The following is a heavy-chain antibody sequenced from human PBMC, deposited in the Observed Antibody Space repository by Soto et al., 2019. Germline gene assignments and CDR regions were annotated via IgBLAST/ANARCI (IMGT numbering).Heavy chain of an antibody. CDR2: ISSDGTQK. Sequence: GGSLRLFSVVSGVDFSNYGIHCVCQAPGEGLEWLDVISSDGTQKSYIDTVKGRYNIARDNSRSTVFPQMSILGREDTAMYYCVNDGWAVKYNYNIRGDSWGQGTQVTVSS. J-gene: IGHJ4*02. V-gene: IGHV3-30*18. D-gene: IGHD5-18*01. CDR3: VNDGWAVKYNYNIRGDS. CDR1: GVDFSNYG.